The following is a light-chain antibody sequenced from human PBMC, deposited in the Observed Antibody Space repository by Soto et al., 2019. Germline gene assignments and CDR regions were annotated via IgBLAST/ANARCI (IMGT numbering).Light chain of an antibody. CDR2: LNSDGSH. CDR1: SGHSNYA. CDR3: QPWGTDFPVV. Sequence: QAVVTQSPSASASLGASVKLTCTLSSGHSNYAIAWHQQQPEKGPRYLMKLNSDGSHNKGDGIPDRFSGSSSGAERSLTISSLLSEDEADYYCQPWGTDFPVVFGGGTKLTVL. J-gene: IGLJ2*01. V-gene: IGLV4-69*01.